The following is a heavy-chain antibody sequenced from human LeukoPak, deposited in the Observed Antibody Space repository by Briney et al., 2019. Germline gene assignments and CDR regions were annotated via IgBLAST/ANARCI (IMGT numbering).Heavy chain of an antibody. J-gene: IGHJ4*02. Sequence: GGSLRLSCAASGFTFSSYAMHWVRQAPGKGLEWVSAISGSGGSTYYADSVKGRFTISRDNSKNTLYLQMNSLRAEDTAVYYCAKDLKAVASGFSYYFDYWGQGTLVTVSS. CDR1: GFTFSSYA. CDR3: AKDLKAVASGFSYYFDY. V-gene: IGHV3-23*01. CDR2: ISGSGGST. D-gene: IGHD6-19*01.